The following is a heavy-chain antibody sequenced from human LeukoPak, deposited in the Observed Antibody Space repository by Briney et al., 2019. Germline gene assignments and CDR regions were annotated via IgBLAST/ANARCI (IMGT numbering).Heavy chain of an antibody. CDR3: ARVVSPRGWFDP. D-gene: IGHD3-10*01. CDR2: ISAYNGNT. CDR1: GYTFTSYG. V-gene: IGHV1-18*01. Sequence: ASVKVSCKASGYTFTSYGISWVRQAPGQGLEWMGWISAYNGNTNYAQKLQGRVTMTTDTSPSTAYMELRSLRSDDTAVYYCARVVSPRGWFDPWGQGTLVTVSS. J-gene: IGHJ5*02.